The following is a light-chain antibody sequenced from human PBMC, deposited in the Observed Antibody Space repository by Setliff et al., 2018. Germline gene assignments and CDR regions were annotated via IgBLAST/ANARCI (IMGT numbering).Light chain of an antibody. CDR2: EVS. CDR3: SSYAGSNNFPYV. V-gene: IGLV2-8*01. CDR1: SSDVGGYNC. Sequence: QSVLTQPPSASGSPGQSVTISCTGTSSDVGGYNCVSWYQQHPGKAPKLMIYEVSKRPSGVPDRFSGSKSGNTASLTVSGLQAEDEADYYCSSYAGSNNFPYVFGTGTKVT. J-gene: IGLJ1*01.